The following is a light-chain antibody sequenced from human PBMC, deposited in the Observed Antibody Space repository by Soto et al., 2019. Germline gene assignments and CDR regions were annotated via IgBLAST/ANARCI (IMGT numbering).Light chain of an antibody. J-gene: IGLJ3*02. Sequence: VVTQEPSFSVSPGATVTLTCGLSSGSVSTNNYPSWYQQTPGQAPRTLIYSTYTRSSGVPDRFSASILGNKAALTITGAQADDESYYYCVLYMGSGIWVFGGGTKVTVL. CDR2: STY. V-gene: IGLV8-61*01. CDR1: SGSVSTNNY. CDR3: VLYMGSGIWV.